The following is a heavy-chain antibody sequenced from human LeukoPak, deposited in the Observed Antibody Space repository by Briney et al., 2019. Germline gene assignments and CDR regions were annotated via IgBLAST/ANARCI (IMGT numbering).Heavy chain of an antibody. V-gene: IGHV3-33*01. Sequence: PGRPLRLSCAASGFAFSSYGMHWVRQAPGKGLEWVAVIWYDGSNQYYGDSVKGRFTISRDNSKNTLYLQMNSLRAEDTAVYYCARDYGSGSYYNVAFDYWGQGTLVTVSS. CDR1: GFAFSSYG. CDR3: ARDYGSGSYYNVAFDY. J-gene: IGHJ4*02. CDR2: IWYDGSNQ. D-gene: IGHD3-10*01.